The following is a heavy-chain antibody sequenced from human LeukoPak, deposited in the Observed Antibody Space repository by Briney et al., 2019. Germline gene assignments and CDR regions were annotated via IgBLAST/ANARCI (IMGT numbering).Heavy chain of an antibody. J-gene: IGHJ3*02. Sequence: SETLSLTCTVSGGSISSGDYYWSWIRQPPGKGLEWIGYIYYSGSTYYNPSLKSRVTISVDTSKNQFSLKLSSVTAADTAVYYCARDPGREAERPPADTKDAFDIWGQGTMVTVSS. V-gene: IGHV4-30-4*08. CDR1: GGSISSGDYY. D-gene: IGHD2-2*01. CDR2: IYYSGST. CDR3: ARDPGREAERPPADTKDAFDI.